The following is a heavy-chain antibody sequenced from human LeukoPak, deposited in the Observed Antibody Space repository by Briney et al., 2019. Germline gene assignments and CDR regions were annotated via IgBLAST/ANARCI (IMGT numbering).Heavy chain of an antibody. CDR3: ARHESGEYFQH. CDR1: GGSIRSYY. CDR2: IYYSGST. J-gene: IGHJ1*01. V-gene: IGHV4-59*08. Sequence: SETLSLTCTVSGGSIRSYYWSWIRQPPGKGLEWIGYIYYSGSTNYNPSLKSRVTISVDTSKNQFSLKLSSVTAADTAVYYCARHESGEYFQHWGQGTLVTVSS.